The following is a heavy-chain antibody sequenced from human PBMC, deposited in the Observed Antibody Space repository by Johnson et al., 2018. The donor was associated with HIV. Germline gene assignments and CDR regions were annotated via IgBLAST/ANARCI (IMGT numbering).Heavy chain of an antibody. CDR3: TTESMVRGVMGAFDI. V-gene: IGHV3-11*01. CDR2: ISTSGGTL. J-gene: IGHJ3*02. D-gene: IGHD3-10*01. CDR1: GFIFNDYY. Sequence: QVQLVESGGGLVKAGGSLRLSCAASGFIFNDYYMSWIRQAPGKGLELLSYISTSGGTLYYADSVKDRFTLFRDNAKNSLYLQMNSLKTEDTAVFYCTTESMVRGVMGAFDIWGQGTMVTVSS.